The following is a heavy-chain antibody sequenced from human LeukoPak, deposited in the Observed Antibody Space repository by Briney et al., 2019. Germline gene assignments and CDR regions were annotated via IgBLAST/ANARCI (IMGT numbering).Heavy chain of an antibody. CDR2: ISYDGSNK. CDR1: GFTFSSYA. CDR3: ARVMVRGVIICPGY. J-gene: IGHJ4*02. V-gene: IGHV3-30-3*01. D-gene: IGHD3-10*01. Sequence: GGSLRLSCAASGFTFSSYAMHWVRQAPGKGLEWVAVISYDGSNKYYADSVKGRSTISRDNSKNTPYLQMNSLRAEDTAVYYCARVMVRGVIICPGYWGQGTLVTVSS.